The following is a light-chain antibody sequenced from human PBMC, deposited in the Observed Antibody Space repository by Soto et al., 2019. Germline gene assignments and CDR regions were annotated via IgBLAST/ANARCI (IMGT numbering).Light chain of an antibody. CDR1: QSVNTS. J-gene: IGKJ2*01. V-gene: IGKV3-11*01. CDR2: DAS. Sequence: EIVLTQSPATLSLSPGERATLSCRASQSVNTSLAWYQQKPGQAPRVLIYDASDRATGIPARFSGSGSGTDFTLTISSLETEDSAVYYCQRRGDWPLYTFGQGNKLEIK. CDR3: QRRGDWPLYT.